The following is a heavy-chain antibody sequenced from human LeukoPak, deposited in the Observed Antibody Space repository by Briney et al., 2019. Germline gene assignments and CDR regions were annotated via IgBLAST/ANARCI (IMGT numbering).Heavy chain of an antibody. D-gene: IGHD3-22*01. V-gene: IGHV1-18*01. CDR2: ISAYNGNT. Sequence: ASVTVSCTASGYTFTIYGISWVRQAPGQGLEWMGWISAYNGNTNYAQKLQGRVTMTTDTSTSTAYMELRSLRSDDTAVYYCARHYYDSSGYLWDYWGQGTLVTVSS. CDR1: GYTFTIYG. CDR3: ARHYYDSSGYLWDY. J-gene: IGHJ4*02.